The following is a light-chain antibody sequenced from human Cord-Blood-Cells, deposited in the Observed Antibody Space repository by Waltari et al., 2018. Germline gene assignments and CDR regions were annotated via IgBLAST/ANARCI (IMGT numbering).Light chain of an antibody. CDR2: DVS. J-gene: IGLJ3*02. Sequence: QSALTQPASVSGSPGQSITIPCTRTSSDVGGYNHVSWYQPHPGKAPKLMIYDVSKRPSGVSNRFSGSKSGNTASLTISGLQAEDEADYYCSSYTSSSTWVFGGGTKLTVL. CDR3: SSYTSSSTWV. CDR1: SSDVGGYNH. V-gene: IGLV2-14*01.